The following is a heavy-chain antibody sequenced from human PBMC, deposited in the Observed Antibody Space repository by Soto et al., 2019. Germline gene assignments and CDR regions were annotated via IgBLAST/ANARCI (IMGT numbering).Heavy chain of an antibody. Sequence: QVQLQESGPGLVKPSQTLSLTCTVSGGSISSGGYYWSWIRQHPGKGLEWIGYIYYRGRTYYNPSLXXXVXXSVDTSKNQFSLKLSSVTAADTAVYYCARGPPCDPWGQGTLVTVSS. CDR3: ARGPPCDP. V-gene: IGHV4-31*03. J-gene: IGHJ5*02. CDR1: GGSISSGGYY. CDR2: IYYRGRT.